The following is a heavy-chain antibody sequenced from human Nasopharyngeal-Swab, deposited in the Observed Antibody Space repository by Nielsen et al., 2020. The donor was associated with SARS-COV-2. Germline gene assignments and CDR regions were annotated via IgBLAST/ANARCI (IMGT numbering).Heavy chain of an antibody. D-gene: IGHD6-19*01. CDR2: ISGRASST. CDR3: AKEVAVPGTPFDY. J-gene: IGHJ4*02. Sequence: GGSLRLSCAASVFTFSSYAMSWVRQTPGKGLEWVSSISGRASSTYYADSVKGRFTISRDNSKNTLFLQMNSLRAEDTAVYYCAKEVAVPGTPFDYWGQGTLVTVSS. CDR1: VFTFSSYA. V-gene: IGHV3-23*01.